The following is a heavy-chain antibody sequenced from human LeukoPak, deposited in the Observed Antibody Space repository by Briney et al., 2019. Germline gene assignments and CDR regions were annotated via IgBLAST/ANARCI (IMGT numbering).Heavy chain of an antibody. CDR3: ARSGVVKAYNWFDP. Sequence: SETLSVTCAVYGGSFSGYYWSWLRQPPGKGLEWIGEINHSGSTNYNPSLKSRVTISVDTSKNQFSLKLSPVTAADTAVYYCARSGVVKAYNWFDPWGQETLVTVSS. V-gene: IGHV4-34*01. CDR1: GGSFSGYY. D-gene: IGHD3-22*01. CDR2: INHSGST. J-gene: IGHJ5*02.